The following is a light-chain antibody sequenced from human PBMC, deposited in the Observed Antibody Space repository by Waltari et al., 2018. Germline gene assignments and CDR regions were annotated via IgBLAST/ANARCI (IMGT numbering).Light chain of an antibody. CDR2: WAS. Sequence: EIVMTQSPDSLAVSLGERATINCRSSQNVFHSSNNWNYLTWYQQKPGQPPKLLIYWASTRESGVPDRFSGSGSGTDFTLTISSLQAEDVAVYYCQQYYSTPHTFGQGTKVEIK. CDR3: QQYYSTPHT. J-gene: IGKJ1*01. CDR1: QNVFHSSNNWNY. V-gene: IGKV4-1*01.